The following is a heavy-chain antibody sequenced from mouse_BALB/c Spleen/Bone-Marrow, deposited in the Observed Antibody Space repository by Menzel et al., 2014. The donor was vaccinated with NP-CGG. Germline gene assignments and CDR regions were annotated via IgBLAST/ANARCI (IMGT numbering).Heavy chain of an antibody. J-gene: IGHJ4*01. V-gene: IGHV1-82*01. CDR1: GYAFXSSW. CDR2: IYPGDGDT. CDR3: ARPLNWDPYAMDY. D-gene: IGHD4-1*02. Sequence: VMPVESGPELVKPGASVKISCKASGYAFXSSWMNWVKQRPGQGLEWIGRIYPGDGDTKYNGKFKGKATLTADKSSSTAYMQLSSLTSVDSAVYFCARPLNWDPYAMDYWGQGTSVTVSS.